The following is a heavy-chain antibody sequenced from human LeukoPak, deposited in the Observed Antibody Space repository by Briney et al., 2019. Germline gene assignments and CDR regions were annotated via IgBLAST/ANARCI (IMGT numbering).Heavy chain of an antibody. D-gene: IGHD3-10*01. V-gene: IGHV3-74*01. CDR1: GFTVSSFW. Sequence: GGSLRLSCAASGFTVSSFWMHWVRKAPGKGLVWVSRISSDGSNTYYADSVKGRFTISRDTAMDTLYLHMHSLREEDTADYYCTRGRGAYGWFDPWGQGTQVTVSS. CDR2: ISSDGSNT. J-gene: IGHJ5*02. CDR3: TRGRGAYGWFDP.